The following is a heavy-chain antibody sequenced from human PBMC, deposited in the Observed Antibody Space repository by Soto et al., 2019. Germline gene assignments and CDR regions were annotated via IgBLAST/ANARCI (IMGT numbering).Heavy chain of an antibody. V-gene: IGHV4-59*01. CDR3: ARDDTTGLFDF. J-gene: IGHJ4*02. CDR2: IAHTGRT. Sequence: QVQLQESGPGLVRPAETLSLTCSVSTGSMRTYYWTWTPKPPGKGLEWIGQIAHTGRTKYNPSLESRVTISVDTSRKQFSLKLTSVTAADTALYYCARDDTTGLFDFWGQGTLVTVSS. D-gene: IGHD4-17*01. CDR1: TGSMRTYY.